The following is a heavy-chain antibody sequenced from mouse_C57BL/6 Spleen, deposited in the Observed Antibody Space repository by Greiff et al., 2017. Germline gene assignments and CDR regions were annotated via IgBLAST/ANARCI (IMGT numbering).Heavy chain of an antibody. D-gene: IGHD1-1*01. CDR2: IYPGDGDT. CDR1: GYAFSSYW. Sequence: VQLKQSGAELVKPGASVKISCKASGYAFSSYWMNWVKQRPGKGLEWIGQIYPGDGDTNYNGKFKGKATLTADKSSSTAYMQLSSLTSEDSAVYFCARLPYYYGSSDFDVWGTGTTVTVSS. V-gene: IGHV1-80*01. J-gene: IGHJ1*03. CDR3: ARLPYYYGSSDFDV.